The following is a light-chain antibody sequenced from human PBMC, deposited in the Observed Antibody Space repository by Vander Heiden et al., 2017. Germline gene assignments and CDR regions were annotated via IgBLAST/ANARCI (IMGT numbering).Light chain of an antibody. CDR3: NSRANSDNHPYLV. CDR2: GEN. V-gene: IGLV3-19*01. CDR1: SIRRYY. J-gene: IGLJ3*02. Sequence: SSELTQDAAVSVAWGQTVRITCQGDSIRRYYASWYQQKPGQAPLLVIYGENNRPSVLPDRFSGSSSGNAASLTITRAQAEDEADYYCNSRANSDNHPYLVFGGGTKLTVL.